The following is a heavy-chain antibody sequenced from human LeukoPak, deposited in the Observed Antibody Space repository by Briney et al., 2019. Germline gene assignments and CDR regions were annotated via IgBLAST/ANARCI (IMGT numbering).Heavy chain of an antibody. Sequence: ASVKVSCKASGYTFSHHGISWVRQAPGQGLEWMGWISAYNGDTNYAPKLQGRVTMTTDTSTSTAYMELSSLRSEDTAVYYCARDSYYYDSSGYYSWGQGTLVTVSS. D-gene: IGHD3-22*01. J-gene: IGHJ4*02. V-gene: IGHV1-18*01. CDR1: GYTFSHHG. CDR2: ISAYNGDT. CDR3: ARDSYYYDSSGYYS.